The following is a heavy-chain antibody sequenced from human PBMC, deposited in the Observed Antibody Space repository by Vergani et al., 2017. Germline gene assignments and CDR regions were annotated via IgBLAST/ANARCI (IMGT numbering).Heavy chain of an antibody. D-gene: IGHD3-3*01. Sequence: QVQLVQSGAEVKKPGSSVKVSCKASGGTFSSYTISWVRQAPGQGLEWMGRIIPILGIANYAQKFQGRVTITADKSTSTAYMELSSLRSEDTAVYYCARDHFPGSGLSYFDDWGQGTLVTVSS. J-gene: IGHJ4*02. V-gene: IGHV1-69*08. CDR3: ARDHFPGSGLSYFDD. CDR2: IIPILGIA. CDR1: GGTFSSYT.